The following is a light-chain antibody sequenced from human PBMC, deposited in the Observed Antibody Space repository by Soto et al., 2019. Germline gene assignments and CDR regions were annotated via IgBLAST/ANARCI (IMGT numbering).Light chain of an antibody. CDR2: GAS. CDR1: QSVSSSY. J-gene: IGKJ1*01. Sequence: EIVLTQSPGTLSLSPGERATLSCRASQSVSSSYLAWYQQKPGQAPRLLIYGASSRATGIPDRFSGSGSGTDFTLTISRLEPEDFAVYYCHRYRSSSWTFGQGTKVEIK. V-gene: IGKV3-20*01. CDR3: HRYRSSSWT.